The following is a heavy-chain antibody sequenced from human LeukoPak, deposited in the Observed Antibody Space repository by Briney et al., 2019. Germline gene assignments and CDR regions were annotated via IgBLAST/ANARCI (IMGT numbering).Heavy chain of an antibody. D-gene: IGHD3-22*01. CDR3: ARGETYYYDSSGYSFDH. V-gene: IGHV1-18*01. CDR2: ISAYNGNT. J-gene: IGHJ4*02. CDR1: GDTFTSYG. Sequence: GASVKVSCKASGDTFTSYGISWVRQAPGQGLEWTGWISAYNGNTNYAQKLQGRVTMTTDTSTSTAYMALRSLRSDDTAVYFCARGETYYYDSSGYSFDHWGQGTLVTVSS.